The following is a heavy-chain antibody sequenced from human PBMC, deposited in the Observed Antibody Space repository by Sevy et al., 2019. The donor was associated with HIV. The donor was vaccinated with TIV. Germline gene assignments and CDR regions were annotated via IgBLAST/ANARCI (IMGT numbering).Heavy chain of an antibody. CDR3: AVGGPLAPGSLQY. CDR2: IYSGGTT. Sequence: GGSLRLSCAASGFTVSSNYMNWVRQAPGKGLEWVSIIYSGGTTYYADSVKGRFTISRDTSKNTLYLQINSLSAEDTAVYYCAVGGPLAPGSLQYWGQGTLVTVSS. CDR1: GFTVSSNY. J-gene: IGHJ4*02. V-gene: IGHV3-53*01. D-gene: IGHD1-26*01.